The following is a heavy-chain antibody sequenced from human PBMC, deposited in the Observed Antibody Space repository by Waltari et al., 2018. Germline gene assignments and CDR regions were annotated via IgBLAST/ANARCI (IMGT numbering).Heavy chain of an antibody. CDR2: ISGSGRTT. D-gene: IGHD2-8*01. V-gene: IGHV3-23*01. Sequence: EVQLLESGGTLVQPGGSLRLSCAASGFIFDSYAMSWVRQAPGKGLEWVSTISGSGRTTYYADSVKGRFTISRDISKNILYLQMNSLRAEDTAVYHCAKEEMDIVLMVDEHYGMDVWGQGTTVTVSS. CDR3: AKEEMDIVLMVDEHYGMDV. J-gene: IGHJ6*02. CDR1: GFIFDSYA.